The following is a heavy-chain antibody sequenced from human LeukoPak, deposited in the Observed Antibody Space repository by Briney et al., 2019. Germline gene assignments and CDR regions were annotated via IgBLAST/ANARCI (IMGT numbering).Heavy chain of an antibody. CDR2: IYYSGST. Sequence: SETLSLTCTVSGGSICSYYWSWIRQPPGKGLEWIGYIYYSGSTNYNPSLKSRATISVDTYKNQFSLKLSSVTAADTAVYYCARNLGGSSWVFDYWGQGTLVTVSS. J-gene: IGHJ4*02. CDR3: ARNLGGSSWVFDY. V-gene: IGHV4-59*01. CDR1: GGSICSYY. D-gene: IGHD6-13*01.